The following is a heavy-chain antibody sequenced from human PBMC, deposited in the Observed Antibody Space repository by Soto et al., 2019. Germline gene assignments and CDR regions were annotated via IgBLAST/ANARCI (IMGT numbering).Heavy chain of an antibody. CDR3: ARGVVGATSDGSRVHWFDP. CDR2: ISAYNGNT. J-gene: IGHJ5*02. Sequence: QVQLVQSGAEVKKPGASVKVSCKASGYTFTSYGISWVRQAPGQGLEWMGWISAYNGNTNYAQKLQGRVTMTTDTATSTAYMELSSLRSDDTTVYYCARGVVGATSDGSRVHWFDPWGQGTLVTVSS. D-gene: IGHD1-26*01. CDR1: GYTFTSYG. V-gene: IGHV1-18*01.